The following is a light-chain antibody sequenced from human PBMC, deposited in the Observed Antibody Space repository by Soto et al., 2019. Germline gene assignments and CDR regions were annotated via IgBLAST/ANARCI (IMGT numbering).Light chain of an antibody. CDR2: DAS. V-gene: IGKV3-11*01. J-gene: IGKJ2*01. CDR1: QSVTTY. CDR3: QHRGNWPRT. Sequence: EIVLTQSPATLSLSPGERATLSCRASQSVTTYLSCYQQKPGQAPRLLIYDASDRATDIPARFSGSGSGTDFTLTITSLEPEDFAVYYCQHRGNWPRTFGQGNKLEIK.